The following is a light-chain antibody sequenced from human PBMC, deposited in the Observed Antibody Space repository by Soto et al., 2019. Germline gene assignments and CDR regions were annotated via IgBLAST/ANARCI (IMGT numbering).Light chain of an antibody. CDR3: SSFTNRNTWV. J-gene: IGLJ3*02. CDR1: SSDVGGRDY. Sequence: LAQPASVSGSPGQSITISCTGSSSDVGGRDYVSWYQQHPGKAPKVIIYEVTRWPSGVSGRFSGSKSGNTASLTISGLQPEDEADYYCSSFTNRNTWVFGGGTKVTVL. V-gene: IGLV2-14*01. CDR2: EVT.